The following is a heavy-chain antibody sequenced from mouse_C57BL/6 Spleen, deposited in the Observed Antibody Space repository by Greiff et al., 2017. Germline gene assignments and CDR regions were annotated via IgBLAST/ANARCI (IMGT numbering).Heavy chain of an antibody. V-gene: IGHV1-81*01. CDR1: GYTFTSYG. J-gene: IGHJ4*01. CDR2: IYPRSGNT. CDR3: ARRRDYAMDY. Sequence: QVQLKESGAELARPGASVKLSCKASGYTFTSYGISWVKQRTGRGLEWIGEIYPRSGNTYYNEKFKGKATLTADKSSSTAYMELRSLTSEDSAVYFCARRRDYAMDYWGQGTSVTVSS.